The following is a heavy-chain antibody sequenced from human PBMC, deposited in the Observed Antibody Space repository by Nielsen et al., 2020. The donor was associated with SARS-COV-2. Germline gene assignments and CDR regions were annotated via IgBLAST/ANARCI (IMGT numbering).Heavy chain of an antibody. D-gene: IGHD7-27*01. CDR1: GFTVSSNY. Sequence: GGYLRLSCAATGFTVSSNYMSWVRQAAGKGLEWVSVIYTDGSASYADSMKGRFTVSRDNSKNTVYLQMNSLRAEDTAVYYCARDNWGRMDVWGQGTTVTVSS. V-gene: IGHV3-66*01. CDR2: IYTDGSA. J-gene: IGHJ6*02. CDR3: ARDNWGRMDV.